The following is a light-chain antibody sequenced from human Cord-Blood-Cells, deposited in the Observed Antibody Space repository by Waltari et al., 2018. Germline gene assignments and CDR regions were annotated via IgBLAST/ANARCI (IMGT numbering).Light chain of an antibody. Sequence: QSALTQPASVSGSPGQSITISCTGTSCAVGGYTFVSWYQQHPGKAPKLMTSCVSNRPSGVSNRFSGSKSGNTASLTISGLQAEDEADYYCSSYTSSLYVFGTGTKVTVL. CDR1: SCAVGGYTF. V-gene: IGLV2-14*03. CDR2: CVS. J-gene: IGLJ1*01. CDR3: SSYTSSLYV.